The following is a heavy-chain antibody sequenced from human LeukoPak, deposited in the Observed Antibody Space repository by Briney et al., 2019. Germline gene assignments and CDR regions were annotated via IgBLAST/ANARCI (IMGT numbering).Heavy chain of an antibody. Sequence: PSETLSLTCSVSGGSTNSYYWSWIRQSGGKGLEWIGRIYSSGSTVYNSSLNSRLTMSIDTSKNQFSLTLKSVTATDTAVHYCARVKASSTSWTFDQWGQGALVTVSS. J-gene: IGHJ4*02. CDR2: IYSSGST. V-gene: IGHV4-4*07. CDR3: ARVKASSTSWTFDQ. CDR1: GGSTNSYY. D-gene: IGHD2-2*01.